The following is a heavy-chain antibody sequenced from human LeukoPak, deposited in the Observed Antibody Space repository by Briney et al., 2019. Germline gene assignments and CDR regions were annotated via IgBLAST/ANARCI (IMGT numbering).Heavy chain of an antibody. D-gene: IGHD1-1*01. V-gene: IGHV3-53*01. CDR1: GLTVTSNS. CDR3: ERGPVHGGYYFEY. Sequence: PGGPLRLSCSASGLTVTSNSISWFRQAPGKGLEWGAVIYSGGIKYYADTVKGRVTISRDNYKNTLYVHMNSLRAEDTAVYYCERGPVHGGYYFEYWGQGTLVTVSS. CDR2: IYSGGIK. J-gene: IGHJ4*02.